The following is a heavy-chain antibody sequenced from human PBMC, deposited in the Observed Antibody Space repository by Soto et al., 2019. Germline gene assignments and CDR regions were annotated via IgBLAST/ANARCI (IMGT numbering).Heavy chain of an antibody. V-gene: IGHV4-39*02. CDR1: GGSINSNNYY. CDR3: ARDSDDFWSGFRYGMDV. J-gene: IGHJ6*02. Sequence: SETLSLTCSVSGGSINSNNYYWTWIRQPPGKGLEWIGEVNHAGTTKFNPSLKSRVTISVDTIKNHFSLNLTSVTAADTAVYYCARDSDDFWSGFRYGMDVWGQGTTVTISS. CDR2: VNHAGTT. D-gene: IGHD3-3*01.